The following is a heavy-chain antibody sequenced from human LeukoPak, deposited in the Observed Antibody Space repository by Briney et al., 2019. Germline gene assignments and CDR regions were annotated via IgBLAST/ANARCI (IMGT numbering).Heavy chain of an antibody. V-gene: IGHV3-7*01. J-gene: IGHJ5*02. CDR2: IKQDGSEK. CDR1: GFTFGNSW. Sequence: HPGGSLILSCAGSGFTFGNSWMNWFRQTPGKGLEWVANIKQDGSEKYVDSVKGRFTISRDIAKTSLYLQMNSLRAEDTAVYYCAREASSHFTWGQGTLVTVSS. D-gene: IGHD3-3*02. CDR3: AREASSHFT.